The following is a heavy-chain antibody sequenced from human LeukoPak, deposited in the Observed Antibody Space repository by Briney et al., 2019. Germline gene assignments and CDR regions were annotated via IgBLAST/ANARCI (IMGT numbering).Heavy chain of an antibody. Sequence: PGGSLRLSCAASGFTFSSYSMNWVRQAPGKGLEWVSSISSSSSYIYYADSVKGRFTISRDNAKNSLFLQMNSLRAEDTAVYYCATSECSGGSCYSVGGYWGQGTLVTVSS. D-gene: IGHD2-15*01. CDR2: ISSSSSYI. CDR1: GFTFSSYS. CDR3: ATSECSGGSCYSVGGY. J-gene: IGHJ4*02. V-gene: IGHV3-21*01.